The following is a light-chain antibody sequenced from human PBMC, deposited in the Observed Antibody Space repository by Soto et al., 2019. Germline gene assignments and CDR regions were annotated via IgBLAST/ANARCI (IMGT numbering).Light chain of an antibody. CDR3: QQYNNWPSIT. Sequence: EIVMKQSPSTLSVSHGGRATLSCRASQSVSSNLAWYQQQPGQAPRLLIYGASTRATGIPARFSGSGSGTEFTLTISSLQSEDFAVYYCQQYNNWPSITFGQGTRLEI. CDR2: GAS. V-gene: IGKV3-15*01. J-gene: IGKJ5*01. CDR1: QSVSSN.